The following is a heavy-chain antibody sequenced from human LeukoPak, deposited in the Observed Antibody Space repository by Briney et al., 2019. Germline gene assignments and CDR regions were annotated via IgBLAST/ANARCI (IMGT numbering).Heavy chain of an antibody. CDR2: IYSGGST. V-gene: IGHV3-66*02. J-gene: IGHJ4*02. CDR1: GFTVSSNY. D-gene: IGHD3-3*01. Sequence: GGSLRLSCAASGFTVSSNYMSWVRQAPGKGLEWVSVIYSGGSTYYADSVKGRFTISRDNSKNTLYLQMNSLRAEDTAVYYCARESGPDFWSGYRYYFDYWGQGTLVTVSS. CDR3: ARESGPDFWSGYRYYFDY.